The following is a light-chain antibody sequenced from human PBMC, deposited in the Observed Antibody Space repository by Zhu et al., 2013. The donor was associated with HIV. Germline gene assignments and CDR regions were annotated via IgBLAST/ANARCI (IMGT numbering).Light chain of an antibody. Sequence: EVVLTQSPVTLSLSPGERATLSCRASQSVGSYLDWYQQKLGQAPRLLIYDTSNRATGIPARFSGSGSGTDFSLTISSLESEDFAVYYCQQYGSSPPLTFGGGTKVE. V-gene: IGKV3-11*01. CDR1: QSVGSY. CDR3: QQYGSSPPLT. CDR2: DTS. J-gene: IGKJ4*01.